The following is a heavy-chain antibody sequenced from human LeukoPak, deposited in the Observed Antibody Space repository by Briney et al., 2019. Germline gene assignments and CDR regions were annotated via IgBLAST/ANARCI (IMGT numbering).Heavy chain of an antibody. V-gene: IGHV5-51*01. CDR1: GYGFTSYW. CDR3: ARLRRYCSGGSCYSYFQH. CDR2: IYPGDSDT. J-gene: IGHJ1*01. D-gene: IGHD2-15*01. Sequence: GESLKISCKGSGYGFTSYWIGWVRQMPGKGLEWMGIIYPGDSDTRYSPSFQGQVTISADKSISTAYLQWSSLKASDTAMYYCARLRRYCSGGSCYSYFQHWGQGTLVTVSS.